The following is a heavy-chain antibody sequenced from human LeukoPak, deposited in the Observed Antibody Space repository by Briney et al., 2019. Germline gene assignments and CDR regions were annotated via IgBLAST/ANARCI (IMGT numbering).Heavy chain of an antibody. CDR3: ARTPYSSGILGDY. J-gene: IGHJ4*02. Sequence: SETLSLTCTVSGGSISSYYWSWIRQPPGKGLEWIGYIYYSGSTNYNPSLKSRVTISVDTSKDQFSLKLSSVTAAGTAVYYCARTPYSSGILGDYWGQGTLVTVSS. V-gene: IGHV4-59*01. CDR1: GGSISSYY. D-gene: IGHD6-19*01. CDR2: IYYSGST.